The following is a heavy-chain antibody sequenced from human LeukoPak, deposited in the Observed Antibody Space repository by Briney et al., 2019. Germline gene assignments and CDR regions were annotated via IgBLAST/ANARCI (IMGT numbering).Heavy chain of an antibody. CDR1: GFTFSTYA. CDR3: AKVDYDDISGYYGFDY. D-gene: IGHD3-22*01. CDR2: ISDSGST. V-gene: IGHV3-23*01. Sequence: GGSLRLSCAASGFTFSTYAMTWVRQAPGKGLEWVSSISDSGSTYYGDSVKGRFTISRDNSKTTLSLQMNSLRPEDTAVYYCAKVDYDDISGYYGFDYWGQGTPVTVSS. J-gene: IGHJ4*02.